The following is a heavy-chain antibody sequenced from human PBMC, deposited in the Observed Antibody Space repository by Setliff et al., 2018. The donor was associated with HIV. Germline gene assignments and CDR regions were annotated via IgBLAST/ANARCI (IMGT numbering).Heavy chain of an antibody. CDR3: ATGLAAAGSLYSFDP. CDR1: GYTFPSYG. V-gene: IGHV1-18*01. J-gene: IGHJ5*02. D-gene: IGHD6-13*01. CDR2: ITAFNGQT. Sequence: ASVKVSCKASGYTFPSYGISWLRQAPGQGLEWMAWITAFNGQTIYAEKFQGRVTITADTSTDTTYMEMRSLRSDDTAVYYCATGLAAAGSLYSFDPWGQGTLVTVSS.